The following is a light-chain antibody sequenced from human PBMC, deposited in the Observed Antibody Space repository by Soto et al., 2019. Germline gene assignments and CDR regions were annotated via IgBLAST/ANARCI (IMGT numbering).Light chain of an antibody. J-gene: IGKJ4*01. V-gene: IGKV1-12*01. CDR1: QGISSY. Sequence: DIQMTQSPSSVSASVGDRVTITCRASQGISSYLAWYQQKPGKAPQLLISGASSLQSGVPSRFSGGGSGTDFTLTISSLQPEDFATYYCQQPHSFPLTFGGGTRVEIK. CDR2: GAS. CDR3: QQPHSFPLT.